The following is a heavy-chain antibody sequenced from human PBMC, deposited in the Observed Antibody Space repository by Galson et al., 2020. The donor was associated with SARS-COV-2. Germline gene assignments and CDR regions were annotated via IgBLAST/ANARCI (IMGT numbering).Heavy chain of an antibody. CDR2: ISGSGYSS. CDR1: GFTFSTYA. V-gene: IGHV3-23*01. J-gene: IGHJ6*02. D-gene: IGHD3-10*01. CDR3: AKDHFDYGSGRWNSGMDV. Sequence: GGSLRLSCAASGFTFSTYAMSWVSQAPAKGLEWVSAISGSGYSSYYTASVEGRFTISRDNSKNTVYLQINNLRAEDVAVYYCAKDHFDYGSGRWNSGMDVWGQGTTGTVSS.